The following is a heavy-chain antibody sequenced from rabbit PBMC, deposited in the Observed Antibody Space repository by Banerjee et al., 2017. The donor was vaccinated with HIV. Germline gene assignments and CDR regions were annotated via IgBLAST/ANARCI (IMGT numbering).Heavy chain of an antibody. CDR3: ARGFYGDGTYFDL. V-gene: IGHV1S45*01. CDR1: GFSFSGGDW. D-gene: IGHD2-1*01. Sequence: QEQLEESGGDLVKPEGSLALTCTVSGFSFSGGDWICWVRQAPGKGLEWIGCVYSGSIFTYYAGWATGRITMSKTSSTTVTLHMTSLTAADTATYFCARGFYGDGTYFDLWGPGTLVTVS. CDR2: VYSGSIFT. J-gene: IGHJ4*01.